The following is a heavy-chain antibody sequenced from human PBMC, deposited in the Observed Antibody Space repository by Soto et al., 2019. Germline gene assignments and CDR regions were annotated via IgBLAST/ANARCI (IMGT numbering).Heavy chain of an antibody. V-gene: IGHV4-39*02. Sequence: SETLSLTCTVSGDSISSSSYYWGWIRQPPGKGLEWIGSIYYSGSPYYNPSLKSRVTISVDTSRIHFSLKLFSVTAADTAVYYCARESYDSGDYFAYWGLGTLVTVSS. J-gene: IGHJ4*02. CDR2: IYYSGSP. CDR3: ARESYDSGDYFAY. D-gene: IGHD3-22*01. CDR1: GDSISSSSYY.